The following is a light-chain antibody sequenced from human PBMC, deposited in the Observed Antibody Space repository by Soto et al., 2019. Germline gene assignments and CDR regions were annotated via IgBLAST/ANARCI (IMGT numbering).Light chain of an antibody. CDR1: NSNIGTDYD. J-gene: IGLJ2*01. CDR2: DNS. Sequence: QSVLTQPPSVSGSPGQRVTISCIGSNSNIGTDYDVHWYQQFPGTAPNVIIYDNSNRPSGVPDRFSASRYGTSTSVSIAGIRHEDEAEDYCQSLDITLPGLRFGVGTKLTVL. V-gene: IGLV1-40*01. CDR3: QSLDITLPGLR.